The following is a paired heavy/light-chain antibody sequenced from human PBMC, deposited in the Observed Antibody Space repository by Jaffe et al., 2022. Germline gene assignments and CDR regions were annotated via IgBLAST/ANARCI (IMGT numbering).Heavy chain of an antibody. D-gene: IGHD2-15*01. CDR3: AKAPRGHCSGLTCYPFDY. Sequence: EVQLLESGGDLVQPGGSLRLSCAASGFTFSTYAMGWVRQAPGKGLEWVSVITLDGVYTFNADSVKGRFTISRDNSKNTLYLQMNSLRAEDTAIYYCAKAPRGHCSGLTCYPFDYWGQGTLVTVSS. V-gene: IGHV3-23*01. CDR1: GFTFSTYA. CDR2: ITLDGVYT. J-gene: IGHJ4*02.
Light chain of an antibody. CDR2: KAS. Sequence: DIQMTQSPSTLSASVGDRVTITCRASQSINNWLAWYQQKPGKAPKLLIYKASSLESGVPSRFSGSGSGTEFTLTISSLQPDDFATYYCQQYNSYLTFGQGTKVEIK. CDR3: QQYNSYLT. CDR1: QSINNW. V-gene: IGKV1-5*03. J-gene: IGKJ1*01.